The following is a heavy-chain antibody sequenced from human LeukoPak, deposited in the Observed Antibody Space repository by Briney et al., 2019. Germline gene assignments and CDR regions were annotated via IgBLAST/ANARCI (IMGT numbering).Heavy chain of an antibody. D-gene: IGHD3-10*01. V-gene: IGHV4-39*07. CDR1: GGSISSSSYY. Sequence: SETLSLTCTVSGGSISSSSYYWGWIRQPPGKGLEWIGSIYYSGSTYYNPSLKSRVTISVDTSKNQFSLKLSSVTAADTAVYYCARDTSRASWVRGVITHDAFDIWGQGTMVTVSS. CDR2: IYYSGST. CDR3: ARDTSRASWVRGVITHDAFDI. J-gene: IGHJ3*02.